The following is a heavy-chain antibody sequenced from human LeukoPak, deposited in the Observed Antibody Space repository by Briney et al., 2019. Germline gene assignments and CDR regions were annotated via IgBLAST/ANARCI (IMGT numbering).Heavy chain of an antibody. CDR1: GGSFSAYY. CDR2: INHSGST. CDR3: ARVSGHYDFWSGYLDY. V-gene: IGHV4-34*01. Sequence: PSETLSLTCAVYGGSFSAYYWTWIRQPPGKGLEWIGEINHSGSTNYNPSLKSRVTISIDTSKNQFSLKLSSVTAADTAVYYCARVSGHYDFWSGYLDYWGQGTLVTVSS. D-gene: IGHD3-3*01. J-gene: IGHJ4*02.